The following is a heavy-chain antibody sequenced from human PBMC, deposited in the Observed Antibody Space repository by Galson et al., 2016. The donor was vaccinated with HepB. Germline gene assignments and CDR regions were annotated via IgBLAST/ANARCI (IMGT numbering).Heavy chain of an antibody. V-gene: IGHV4-39*01. CDR1: GASIVSTNYN. Sequence: ETLSLTCTVSGASIVSTNYNWGWIRQPPGKGLEWIASIFHTGRSDYNPSLQSRVTISVDTSMNRFSLSLRSVSTADTATYFCARHPTGYPNWFDRWGHGTLVVVSS. CDR3: ARHPTGYPNWFDR. D-gene: IGHD3-9*01. CDR2: IFHTGRS. J-gene: IGHJ5*02.